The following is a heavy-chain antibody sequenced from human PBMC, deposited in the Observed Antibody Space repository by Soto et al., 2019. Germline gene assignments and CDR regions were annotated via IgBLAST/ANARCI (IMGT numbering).Heavy chain of an antibody. V-gene: IGHV3-23*01. Sequence: EVQLLESGGGLVQPGGSLRLSCAASRFSFSDYAMSWVRQAPGKGLEWVSAISGSGGSTYSADSVEGRFTISRDNSKNTLYLQMNSLRAEDTAVYYCAKDRGGVLAPSYFDYWGQGALGTVSS. CDR2: ISGSGGST. CDR3: AKDRGGVLAPSYFDY. CDR1: RFSFSDYA. J-gene: IGHJ4*02. D-gene: IGHD3-10*01.